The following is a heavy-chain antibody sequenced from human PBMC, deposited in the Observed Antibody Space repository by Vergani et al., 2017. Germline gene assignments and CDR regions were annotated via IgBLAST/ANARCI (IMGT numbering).Heavy chain of an antibody. CDR2: INHSGST. CDR3: VRHFWRNKDYYDSSGYPDY. V-gene: IGHV4-34*01. J-gene: IGHJ4*02. D-gene: IGHD3-22*01. CDR1: GGSFSGYY. Sequence: QVQLQQWGAGLLKPSETLSLTCAVYGGSFSGYYWSWIRQPPGKGLEWIGEINHSGSTNYNPSLKSRVTISVDTSKNQFSLKLSSVTAADTAVYYCVRHFWRNKDYYDSSGYPDYWGQGTLVTVSS.